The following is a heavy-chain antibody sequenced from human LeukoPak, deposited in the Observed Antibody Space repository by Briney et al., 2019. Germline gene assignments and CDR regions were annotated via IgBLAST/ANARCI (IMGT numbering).Heavy chain of an antibody. CDR2: IEPDGSDK. V-gene: IGHV3-7*01. J-gene: IGHJ3*02. D-gene: IGHD2-15*01. CDR3: ATISGQTFEI. Sequence: GGSLRLACVGSGFSFRSHWVNWVRQSPGKGLEWVANIEPDGSDKYYVDSARGRFTVSRDNAKNSAFLQMNSLRAEDTAIYYCATISGQTFEIWGEGTLVCVSS. CDR1: GFSFRSHW.